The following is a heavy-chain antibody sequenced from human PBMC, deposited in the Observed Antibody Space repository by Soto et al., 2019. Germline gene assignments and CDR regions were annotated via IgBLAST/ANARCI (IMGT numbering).Heavy chain of an antibody. CDR1: GLTFSNYW. V-gene: IGHV3-7*01. Sequence: EVQLVESGGGLVQPGGSLRLSCVDSGLTFSNYWMSWVRQAPGKGLEWVANINQDGSESYYVDSVKGRFTISRDNAKNSLYLQMTSLRAEDTAVYYCARPARECSSPGCANWGQGTLVTVSS. J-gene: IGHJ4*02. CDR3: ARPARECSSPGCAN. CDR2: INQDGSES. D-gene: IGHD2-2*01.